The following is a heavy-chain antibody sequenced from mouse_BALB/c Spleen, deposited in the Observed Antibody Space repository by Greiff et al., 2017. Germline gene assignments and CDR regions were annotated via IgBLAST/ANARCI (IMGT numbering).Heavy chain of an antibody. D-gene: IGHD2-1*01. Sequence: EVKLQESGGGLVKPGGSLKLSCAASGFTFSSYAMSWVRQSPEKRLEWVAEISSGGSYTYYPDTVTGRFTISRDNAKNTLYLEMSSLRSEDTAMYYCAIYYGNYAYWGQGTLVTVSA. CDR1: GFTFSSYA. CDR2: ISSGGSYT. V-gene: IGHV5-9-4*01. J-gene: IGHJ3*01. CDR3: AIYYGNYAY.